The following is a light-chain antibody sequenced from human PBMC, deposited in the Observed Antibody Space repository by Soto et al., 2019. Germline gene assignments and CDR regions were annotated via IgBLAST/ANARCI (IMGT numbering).Light chain of an antibody. CDR1: QSISNY. Sequence: EIQITQSPSSLSQSLAYLFIVACRASQSISNYLNWYQQKPGKAPKLLIYDASNLETGVPSRFSGSGSGTDFTFTISSLQPEDIATYYCQQYDNLPTWTFGQGNKVDIK. CDR2: DAS. V-gene: IGKV1-33*01. CDR3: QQYDNLPTWT. J-gene: IGKJ1*01.